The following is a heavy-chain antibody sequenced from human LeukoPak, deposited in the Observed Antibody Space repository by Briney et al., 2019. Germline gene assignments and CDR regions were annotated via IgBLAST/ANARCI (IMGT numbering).Heavy chain of an antibody. CDR3: AKDRSTSNILTGYQDK. D-gene: IGHD3-9*01. CDR1: GGSISSGGYY. J-gene: IGHJ4*02. V-gene: IGHV4-31*03. CDR2: IYYSGST. Sequence: PSQTLSLTCTVSGGSISSGGYYWSWIRQHPGKGLEWIGYIYYSGSTYYNPSLKSRVTISVDTSKNQFSLKLSSVTAADAAVYYCAKDRSTSNILTGYQDKWGQGTLVTVSS.